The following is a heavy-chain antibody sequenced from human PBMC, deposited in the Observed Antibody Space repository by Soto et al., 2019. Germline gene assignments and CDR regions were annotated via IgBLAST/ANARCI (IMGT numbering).Heavy chain of an antibody. J-gene: IGHJ4*02. V-gene: IGHV3-15*01. CDR2: IKSKTDGGTT. Sequence: PGGSLRLSCAASGFTFSNAWMSWVRQAPGKGLEWVGRIKSKTDGGTTDHAAPVKGRFTISRDDSKNTLFPQMNSLKTEDTAVYYCTTSTWYPPFDYCGQGTLVTVSS. CDR3: TTSTWYPPFDY. CDR1: GFTFSNAW. D-gene: IGHD6-13*01.